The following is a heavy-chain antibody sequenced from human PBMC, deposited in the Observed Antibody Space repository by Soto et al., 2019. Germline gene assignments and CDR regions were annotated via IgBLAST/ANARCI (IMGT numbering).Heavy chain of an antibody. CDR3: AREDILGARSFDY. CDR2: ISSGSKTI. CDR1: GFTFSSYS. J-gene: IGHJ4*02. Sequence: LSLSCAASGFTFSSYSVNWVRQAPGKGLEWVSYISSGSKTIFYADSVKGRFTVSRDNAKNSQYLQMNSLRDEDTAVYYCAREDILGARSFDYWGQGTLVTVSS. D-gene: IGHD1-26*01. V-gene: IGHV3-48*02.